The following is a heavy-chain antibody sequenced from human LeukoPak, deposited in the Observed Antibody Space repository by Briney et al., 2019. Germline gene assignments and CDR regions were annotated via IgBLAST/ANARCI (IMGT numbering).Heavy chain of an antibody. CDR3: VRDSPFEWDVFGDSFDV. J-gene: IGHJ3*01. V-gene: IGHV4-59*01. CDR1: GGSISDYF. CDR2: MHHSGSA. Sequence: SETLSLTCSVSGGSISDYFWSWVRQSPGKGLEWIGFMHHSGSANSNPSLRSRVSISMDTSKNQFSLQLTPVTAADTAVYYCVRDSPFEWDVFGDSFDVWGQGTVVTVSS. D-gene: IGHD1-26*01.